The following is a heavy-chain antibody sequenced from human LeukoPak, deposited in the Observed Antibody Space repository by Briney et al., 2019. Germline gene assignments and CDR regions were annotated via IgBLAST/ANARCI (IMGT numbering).Heavy chain of an antibody. Sequence: AGGSLRLSCAASVFTFSSYSMNWVRQAPGRGLEWVSSISSSSSYIYYADSVKGRFTISRDNAKNSLYLQMNSLRAEDTAVYYCARDREWLRLVYYYYGMDVWGQGTTVTVSS. CDR2: ISSSSSYI. V-gene: IGHV3-21*01. D-gene: IGHD5-12*01. J-gene: IGHJ6*02. CDR1: VFTFSSYS. CDR3: ARDREWLRLVYYYYGMDV.